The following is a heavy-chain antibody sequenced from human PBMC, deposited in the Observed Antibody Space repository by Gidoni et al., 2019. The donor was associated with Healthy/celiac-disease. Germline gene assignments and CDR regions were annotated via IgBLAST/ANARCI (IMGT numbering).Heavy chain of an antibody. J-gene: IGHJ6*02. V-gene: IGHV1-46*01. CDR1: GYTFTSYY. Sequence: QVQLVQSGAEVKKPGASVKVSCKASGYTFTSYYMHWVRQAPGQGLEWMGIINPRGGSTSYAQKFQGRVTMTRDTSTSTVYMELSSRRSEDTAVYYCAREAYSGSYYSYYYYGMDVWGQGTTVTVSS. D-gene: IGHD1-26*01. CDR2: INPRGGST. CDR3: AREAYSGSYYSYYYYGMDV.